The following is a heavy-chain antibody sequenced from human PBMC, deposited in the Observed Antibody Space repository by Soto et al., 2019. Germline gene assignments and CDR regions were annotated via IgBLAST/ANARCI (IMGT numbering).Heavy chain of an antibody. CDR3: AKGKQAYCGGDCYAHFDY. Sequence: PGGSLRLSCAASGFTFSSHSINWVRQAPGKGLEWVSYISGSGATKYYADSVKGRFTISRDNSKNTLYLQMNSLRAEDTAVYYCAKGKQAYCGGDCYAHFDYWGQGTLVTVSS. CDR2: ISGSGATK. D-gene: IGHD2-21*02. V-gene: IGHV3-48*01. J-gene: IGHJ4*02. CDR1: GFTFSSHS.